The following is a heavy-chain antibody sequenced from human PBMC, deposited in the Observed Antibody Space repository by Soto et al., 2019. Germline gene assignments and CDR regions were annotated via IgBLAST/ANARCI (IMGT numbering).Heavy chain of an antibody. CDR2: IYYSGST. CDR1: GGSISSYY. D-gene: IGHD6-13*01. J-gene: IGHJ6*02. Sequence: SKTLSLTCTVSGGSISSYYWSWIRQAPGKGLEWIGYIYYSGSTNYNPSLKSRVTISVDTSKNQFSLKLSSVTAADTAVYYCARGRYSSSWYVSYYYYGMDVWGQGTTVTVSS. V-gene: IGHV4-59*01. CDR3: ARGRYSSSWYVSYYYYGMDV.